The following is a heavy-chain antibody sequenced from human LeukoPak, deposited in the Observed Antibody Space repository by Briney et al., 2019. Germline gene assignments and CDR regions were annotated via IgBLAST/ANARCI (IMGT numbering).Heavy chain of an antibody. CDR2: ISCSGGST. CDR1: GFTFSSYA. CDR3: AKNSCSGGSCYAPYDAFDI. D-gene: IGHD2-15*01. Sequence: GSLRLPYAASGFTFSSYAMSWVRQAPGKGLEGVSAISCSGGSTYYADSVKGRFTISRDNSKNTLYLQMNSLRAEDTAVYYCAKNSCSGGSCYAPYDAFDIWGQGTMVTVSS. V-gene: IGHV3-23*01. J-gene: IGHJ3*02.